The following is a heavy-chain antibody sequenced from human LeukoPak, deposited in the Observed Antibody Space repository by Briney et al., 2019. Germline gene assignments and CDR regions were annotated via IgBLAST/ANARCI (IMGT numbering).Heavy chain of an antibody. CDR1: SGSFSGYY. CDR2: INHSGST. V-gene: IGHV4-34*01. CDR3: ARDAFDI. Sequence: PSGTLSLTCTVHSGSFSGYYWNWIRQPPGKGLEWIGEINHSGSTNYNPSLKSRVTISVDTSKNQFSLKLSSVTAADTAVYYCARDAFDIWGQGTMVTVSS. J-gene: IGHJ3*02.